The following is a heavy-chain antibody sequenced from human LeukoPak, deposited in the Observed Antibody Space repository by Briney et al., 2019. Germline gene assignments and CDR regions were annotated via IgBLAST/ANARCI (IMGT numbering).Heavy chain of an antibody. Sequence: SETLSLTCAVYGGSFSGYYWSWIRQPPGKGLEWIGEINHSGSANYNPSLKSRVTISVDTSKNQFSLKLSSVTAADTAVYYCARIFVSVGAWYSQYYFDYWVQGTLVTVSS. CDR3: ARIFVSVGAWYSQYYFDY. V-gene: IGHV4-34*01. CDR2: INHSGSA. D-gene: IGHD6-19*01. J-gene: IGHJ4*02. CDR1: GGSFSGYY.